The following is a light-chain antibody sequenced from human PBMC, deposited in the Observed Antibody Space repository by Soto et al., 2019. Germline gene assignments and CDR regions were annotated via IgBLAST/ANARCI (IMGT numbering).Light chain of an antibody. CDR1: QTINNL. CDR2: KAS. CDR3: QHYHSYSEP. J-gene: IGKJ1*01. Sequence: QITQSASTLSASVENRVTIDCLASQTINNLMAWYQQKPGQAPKLLIYKASNLETGVPPRFSGSGSGTEFTLTISSLQPDDFATYYCQHYHSYSEPFGQGTKVDIK. V-gene: IGKV1-5*03.